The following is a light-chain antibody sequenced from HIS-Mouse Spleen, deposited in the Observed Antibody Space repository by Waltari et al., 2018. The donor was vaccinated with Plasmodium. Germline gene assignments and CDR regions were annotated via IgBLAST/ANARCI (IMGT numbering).Light chain of an antibody. V-gene: IGLV3-10*01. CDR2: EDS. J-gene: IGLJ3*02. CDR3: YSTDSSGNHRV. Sequence: SYELTQPPSVSVSPGQTARITCSGDSLPKKYAYWYQQNSGQAPVLVIDEDSKRPSRIPERFSGSSSGKMATLTISGAQVEDEADYYCYSTDSSGNHRVFGGGTKLTVL. CDR1: SLPKKY.